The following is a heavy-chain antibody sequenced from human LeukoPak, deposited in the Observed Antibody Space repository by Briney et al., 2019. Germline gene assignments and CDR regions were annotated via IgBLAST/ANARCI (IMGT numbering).Heavy chain of an antibody. CDR3: AKRGAAPDYYDSKTLDY. Sequence: PGGSLRLSCAVSGLTFSNYWMSWVRQAPGKGLEWVSAISGSGGSTYYADSVKGRFTISRDNSKNTLYLQMNSLRAEDTAVYYCAKRGAAPDYYDSKTLDYWGQGTLVTVSS. CDR2: ISGSGGST. J-gene: IGHJ4*02. D-gene: IGHD3-22*01. V-gene: IGHV3-23*01. CDR1: GLTFSNYW.